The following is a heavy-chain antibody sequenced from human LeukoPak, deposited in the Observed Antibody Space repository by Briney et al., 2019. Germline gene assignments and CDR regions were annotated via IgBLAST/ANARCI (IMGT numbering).Heavy chain of an antibody. J-gene: IGHJ3*02. V-gene: IGHV4-38-2*02. CDR2: VYNSGST. D-gene: IGHD2-15*01. Sequence: SGTLSLTCSVSGYSISSAYYWGWIRQPPGKGLEWIGSVYNSGSTYYNPSLKSRVTISVDKSKNQFSLKLSSVTAADTAVYYCARAGLVVVAAKSFDIWGQGTMVTVSS. CDR1: GYSISSAYY. CDR3: ARAGLVVVAAKSFDI.